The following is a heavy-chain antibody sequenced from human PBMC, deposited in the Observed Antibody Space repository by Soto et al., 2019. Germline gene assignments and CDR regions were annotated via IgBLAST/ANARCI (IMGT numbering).Heavy chain of an antibody. CDR1: GGSISTYY. V-gene: IGHV4-59*12. Sequence: PSETLSLTCTVSGGSISTYYWSWIRQPPGKGLEWIGFTYHSGSTNYNPSLKSRVTMSVDKSKNQFSLKLSSMTAADTAVYYCARRGSGSYYTLPLVGYYYGMDVWGQGTTVTVSS. J-gene: IGHJ6*02. CDR3: ARRGSGSYYTLPLVGYYYGMDV. D-gene: IGHD3-10*01. CDR2: TYHSGST.